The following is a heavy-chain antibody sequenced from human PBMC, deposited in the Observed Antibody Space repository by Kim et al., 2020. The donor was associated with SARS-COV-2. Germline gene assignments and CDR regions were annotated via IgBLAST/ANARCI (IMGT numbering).Heavy chain of an antibody. D-gene: IGHD3-3*01. CDR1: GFTFSSYG. Sequence: GGSLRLSCAASGFTFSSYGMHWVRQAPGKGLEWVAVIWYDGSNKYYADSVKGRFTISRDNSKNTLYLQMNSLRAEDTAVYYCARDAYYDFWGGPGHYMDVWGQGTTVTVSS. CDR3: ARDAYYDFWGGPGHYMDV. CDR2: IWYDGSNK. V-gene: IGHV3-33*01. J-gene: IGHJ6*03.